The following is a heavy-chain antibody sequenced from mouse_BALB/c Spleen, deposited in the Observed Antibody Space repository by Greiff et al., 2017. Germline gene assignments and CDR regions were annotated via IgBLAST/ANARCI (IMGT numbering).Heavy chain of an antibody. V-gene: IGHV5-9-4*01. D-gene: IGHD3-3*01. Sequence: DVHLVESGGGLVKPGGSLKLSCAASGFTFSSYAMSWVRQSPEQRLEWVAEISTGGSYTYYPDTVTGRFTISGDNAKNTVYLEMSRLRAEDAAMYYCARGDPAWFAYWGQGTLVTVSA. J-gene: IGHJ3*01. CDR3: ARGDPAWFAY. CDR2: ISTGGSYT. CDR1: GFTFSSYA.